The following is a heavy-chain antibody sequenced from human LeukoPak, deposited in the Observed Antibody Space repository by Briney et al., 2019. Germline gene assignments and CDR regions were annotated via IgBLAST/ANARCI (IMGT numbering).Heavy chain of an antibody. D-gene: IGHD6-19*01. V-gene: IGHV4-59*08. CDR3: ARRNVAGLFDS. CDR2: IYSSGST. CDR1: GGSISSFY. J-gene: IGHJ4*02. Sequence: SETLSLTCTVSGGSISSFYWSWIRQPPGKGLEWIGHIYSSGSTNYNPSLKSRVTISVDTSKNHFSLKLSSVTAADTAVYYCARRNVAGLFDSWGQGTLVTVSS.